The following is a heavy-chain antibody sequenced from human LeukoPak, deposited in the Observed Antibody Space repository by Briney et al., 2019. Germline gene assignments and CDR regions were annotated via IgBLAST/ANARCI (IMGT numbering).Heavy chain of an antibody. V-gene: IGHV4-34*01. CDR3: ARLQRYYYGSGSTDY. CDR1: GGSFSGYY. CDR2: INHSGST. Sequence: SETLSLTCAVYGGSFSGYYWSWIRQPPGKGLEWIGEINHSGSTNYNPSLKSRVTISVDTSKNQFSLKLSSVTAADTAVYYCARLQRYYYGSGSTDYWGQGTLVTVSS. J-gene: IGHJ4*02. D-gene: IGHD3-10*01.